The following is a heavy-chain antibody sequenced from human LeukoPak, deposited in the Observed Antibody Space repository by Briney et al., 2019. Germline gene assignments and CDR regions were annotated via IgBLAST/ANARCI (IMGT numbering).Heavy chain of an antibody. Sequence: GESLKLSCAASGFNFSGAAMHWARQASGKGLEWVGRIRSKTNGYMTTFAASVKGRFTISRDDAKNTVDLHMSSLKAEDTAVYYCFVAEVGYWGQGTLVTVSS. CDR1: GFNFSGAA. CDR2: IRSKTNGYMT. D-gene: IGHD6-19*01. V-gene: IGHV3-73*01. CDR3: FVAEVGY. J-gene: IGHJ4*02.